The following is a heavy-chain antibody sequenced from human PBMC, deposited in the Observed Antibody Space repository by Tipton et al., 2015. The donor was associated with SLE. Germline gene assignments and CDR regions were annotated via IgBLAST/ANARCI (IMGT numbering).Heavy chain of an antibody. CDR1: GFLLGGNE. J-gene: IGHJ3*02. D-gene: IGHD1-1*01. V-gene: IGHV3-48*03. Sequence: SLRLSCVASGFLLGGNEMNWVRQAPDRGLEWVAYISESGSSIYYRDSVKGRFIIARDNAKNSLYLQMSSLRAEDTAVYYCAKLPWTTYDPFDMWGQGTMVTVAS. CDR3: AKLPWTTYDPFDM. CDR2: ISESGSSI.